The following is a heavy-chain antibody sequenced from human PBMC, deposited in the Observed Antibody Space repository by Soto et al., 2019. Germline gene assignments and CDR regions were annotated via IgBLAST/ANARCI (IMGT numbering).Heavy chain of an antibody. J-gene: IGHJ6*02. CDR3: ARDLRSYGFCGTLYYYYGMDV. CDR1: GYTFTSYG. V-gene: IGHV1-18*04. D-gene: IGHD5-18*01. Sequence: SVKVSCKASGYTFTSYGISWVRQAPGQGLEWMGWISAYNGNTNYAQKLQGRVTMTTDTSTSTAYMELRSLRSDDTAVYYCARDLRSYGFCGTLYYYYGMDVWGQGTTVTVSS. CDR2: ISAYNGNT.